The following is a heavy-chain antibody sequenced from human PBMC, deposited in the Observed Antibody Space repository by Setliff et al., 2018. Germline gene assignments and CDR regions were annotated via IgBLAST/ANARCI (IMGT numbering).Heavy chain of an antibody. D-gene: IGHD1-26*01. Sequence: PSETLSLTCTVSGGSISTYYWSWIRQPPERGLEWIAYIHYSGSTNQNPSLKSRVTISVDTSKNQFSLKVSSVTAADKAVYYCARGLHSGTYWGTRPLGLDYWGQGSLVTVSS. V-gene: IGHV4-59*08. CDR3: ARGLHSGTYWGTRPLGLDY. J-gene: IGHJ4*02. CDR2: IHYSGST. CDR1: GGSISTYY.